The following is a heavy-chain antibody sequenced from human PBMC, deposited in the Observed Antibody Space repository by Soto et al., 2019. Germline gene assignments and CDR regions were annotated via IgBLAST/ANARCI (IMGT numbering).Heavy chain of an antibody. Sequence: PGESLKISCKGFGYNFAKHWIGWVRQMPGQGLEWMGIIYPFDFDTKYNPSLRGLVTISADKSINTAYLQWSSLRASDTAIYYCARQTGKDPSYPQYEMDVWGQGTTVTVSS. CDR3: ARQTGKDPSYPQYEMDV. CDR2: IYPFDFDT. V-gene: IGHV5-51*01. CDR1: GYNFAKHW. D-gene: IGHD7-27*01. J-gene: IGHJ6*02.